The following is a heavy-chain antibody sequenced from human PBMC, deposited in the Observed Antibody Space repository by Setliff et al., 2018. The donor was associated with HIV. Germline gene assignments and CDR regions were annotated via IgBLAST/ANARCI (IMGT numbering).Heavy chain of an antibody. V-gene: IGHV1-8*02. CDR2: MNPNSGNT. CDR3: VRGVTRDISGYYRDEYFQH. J-gene: IGHJ1*01. Sequence: ASVKVSCKASGYTFTSYDINWVRQATGQGLEWMGWMNPNSGNTGYAQKFQGRVTMTRNTSISTAYMELSSLRSEDTGVYYCVRGVTRDISGYYRDEYFQHWGQGTPVTVSS. CDR1: GYTFTSYD. D-gene: IGHD3-22*01.